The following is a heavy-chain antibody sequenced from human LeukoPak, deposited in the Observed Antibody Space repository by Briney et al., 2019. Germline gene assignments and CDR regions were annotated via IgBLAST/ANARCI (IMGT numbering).Heavy chain of an antibody. CDR2: INPNSGGT. CDR1: GYTFTGYY. Sequence: ASVKVSCKASGYTFTGYYMHWVRQAPGQGLEWMGRINPNSGGTNYAQKFQGRVTMTRDTSISTAYMELSRLRSDDTAVYYCARVYCYDSSGYYYEAPPDYWGQGTLVTVSS. CDR3: ARVYCYDSSGYYYEAPPDY. V-gene: IGHV1-2*06. J-gene: IGHJ4*02. D-gene: IGHD3-22*01.